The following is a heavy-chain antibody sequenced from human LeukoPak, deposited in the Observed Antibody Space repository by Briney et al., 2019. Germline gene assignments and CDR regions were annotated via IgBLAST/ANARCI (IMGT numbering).Heavy chain of an antibody. CDR2: IYHSGST. J-gene: IGHJ3*02. CDR3: ARAPASVVTPYNI. D-gene: IGHD4-23*01. V-gene: IGHV4-30-2*03. CDR1: GAAISSGAYS. Sequence: SQTLSLTCAVSGAAISSGAYSWSWIRQPPGKGLEWIGSIYHSGSTYYNPSLKSRVTISVDTSKNQFSLKLSSVTAADTAVYYCARAPASVVTPYNIWGQGTMVTVSS.